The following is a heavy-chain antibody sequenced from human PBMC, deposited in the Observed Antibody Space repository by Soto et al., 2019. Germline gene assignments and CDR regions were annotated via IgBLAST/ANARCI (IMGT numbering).Heavy chain of an antibody. Sequence: LRLSCAAAGFSLSPYWMHWVRQVPGRGLEWVARLSSDGFGAAYADSVKGRFFIPRDIARNTLSLQMNSLRADDTAVYYCARDLGGPDYWGRGTSVPVSS. CDR2: LSSDGFGA. V-gene: IGHV3-74*03. CDR1: GFSLSPYW. J-gene: IGHJ4*02. CDR3: ARDLGGPDY. D-gene: IGHD3-16*01.